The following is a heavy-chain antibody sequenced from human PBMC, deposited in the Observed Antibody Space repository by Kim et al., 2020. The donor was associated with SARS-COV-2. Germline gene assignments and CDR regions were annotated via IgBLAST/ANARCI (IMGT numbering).Heavy chain of an antibody. CDR3: ARLSVEGILWGGWFDP. D-gene: IGHD2-21*01. Sequence: SFQGKVTISADKSISTAYLQWSSLKASDTAMYYCARLSVEGILWGGWFDPWGQGTLVTVSS. V-gene: IGHV5-51*01. J-gene: IGHJ5*02.